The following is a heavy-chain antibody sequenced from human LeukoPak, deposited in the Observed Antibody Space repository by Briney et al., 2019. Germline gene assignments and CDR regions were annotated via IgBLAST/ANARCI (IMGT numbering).Heavy chain of an antibody. CDR1: GFTFSSYA. CDR2: ISGSGDTT. CDR3: SRDQAYYCSGGSCYSDY. V-gene: IGHV3-23*01. D-gene: IGHD2-15*01. J-gene: IGHJ4*02. Sequence: GGSLRLSCAASGFTFSSYAMSWVRQAPGKGLEWVSTISGSGDTTYYAGSVKGRFTISRDNSKNTVFLQMSSLRAEDTAVFFCSRDQAYYCSGGSCYSDYWGQGSLVTVSS.